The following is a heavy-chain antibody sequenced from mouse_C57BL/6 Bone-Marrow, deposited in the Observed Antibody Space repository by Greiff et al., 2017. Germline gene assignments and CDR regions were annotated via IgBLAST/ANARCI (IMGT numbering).Heavy chain of an antibody. Sequence: VKLVESGAELARPGASVKLSCKASGYTFTSYGISWVKQRTGQGLEWIGEIYPRSGNTYYNEKFKDKATLTVDKSSSTAYMQLSSLTSEDSAVYYCARYRRGYGSSYWYFDVWGTGTTVTVSS. V-gene: IGHV1-81*01. D-gene: IGHD1-1*01. CDR2: IYPRSGNT. CDR3: ARYRRGYGSSYWYFDV. CDR1: GYTFTSYG. J-gene: IGHJ1*03.